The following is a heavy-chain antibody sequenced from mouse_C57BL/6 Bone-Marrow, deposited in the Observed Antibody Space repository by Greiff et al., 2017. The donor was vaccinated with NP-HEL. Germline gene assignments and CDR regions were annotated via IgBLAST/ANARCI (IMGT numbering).Heavy chain of an antibody. CDR3: TRLITTVVEDYAMDY. J-gene: IGHJ4*01. V-gene: IGHV6-6*01. CDR2: IRNKANNHAT. CDR1: GFTFSDAW. D-gene: IGHD1-1*01. Sequence: EVQLQQSGGGLVQPGGSMKLSCAASGFTFSDAWMDWVRQSPEKGLEWVAEIRNKANNHATYYAESVKGRFTISRDDSKSSVYLQMNSLRAEDTGIYYCTRLITTVVEDYAMDYWGQGTSVTVSS.